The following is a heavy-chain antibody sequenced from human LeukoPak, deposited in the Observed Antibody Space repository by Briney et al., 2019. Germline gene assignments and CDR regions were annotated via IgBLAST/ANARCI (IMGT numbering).Heavy chain of an antibody. J-gene: IGHJ4*02. D-gene: IGHD2-15*01. Sequence: PGGSLRLSCAASGFTFSSYAMSWVRQAPGKGLEWVSAISGSGGSTYYADSVKGRFTISRDNSKNTLYLQMNSLRAEDTAVYYCAKDGVVVVVAATPYYFDYWGQGTLVTVSS. CDR3: AKDGVVVVVAATPYYFDY. V-gene: IGHV3-23*01. CDR2: ISGSGGST. CDR1: GFTFSSYA.